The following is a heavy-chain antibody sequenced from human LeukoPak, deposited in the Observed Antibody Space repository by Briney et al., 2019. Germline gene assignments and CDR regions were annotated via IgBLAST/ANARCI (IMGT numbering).Heavy chain of an antibody. CDR1: GITLANYG. CDR2: VSGSGGST. CDR3: AKDGRDGSYRPVPVDY. V-gene: IGHV3-23*01. J-gene: IGHJ4*02. D-gene: IGHD1-26*01. Sequence: GGSLRLSCVVSGITLANYGMSWVRQAPGKGLEWVAGVSGSGGSTNYADSVKGRFTISRDDPKNTLYLQMNSLRAEDTAVYYCAKDGRDGSYRPVPVDYWGQGTLVTVSS.